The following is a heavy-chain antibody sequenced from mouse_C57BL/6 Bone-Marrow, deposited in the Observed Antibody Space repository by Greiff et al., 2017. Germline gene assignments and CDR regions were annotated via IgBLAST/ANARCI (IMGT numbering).Heavy chain of an antibody. Sequence: QVQLQQPGAELVMPGASVKLSCKASGYTFTSYWMHWVKQRPGQGLEWIGEIDPSDSYTNYNQKFKGKSTLTVDKSSSTAYMQLSSLTSEDSAVYYCARNCGSSYDYFDYWGQGTTLTVSS. CDR3: ARNCGSSYDYFDY. J-gene: IGHJ2*01. D-gene: IGHD1-1*01. CDR2: IDPSDSYT. V-gene: IGHV1-69*01. CDR1: GYTFTSYW.